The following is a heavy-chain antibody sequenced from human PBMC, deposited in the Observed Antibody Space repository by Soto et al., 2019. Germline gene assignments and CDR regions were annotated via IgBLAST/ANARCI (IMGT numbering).Heavy chain of an antibody. CDR1: GFTFSSYG. J-gene: IGHJ6*02. Sequence: LRLSCAASGFTFSSYGMHWVRQAPGKGLEWVAVISYDGSNKYYADSVKGRFTISRDNSKNTLYLQMNSLRAEDTAVYYCAKDLKSRTPYYYYGMDVWGQGTTVTVSS. CDR2: ISYDGSNK. CDR3: AKDLKSRTPYYYYGMDV. V-gene: IGHV3-30*18.